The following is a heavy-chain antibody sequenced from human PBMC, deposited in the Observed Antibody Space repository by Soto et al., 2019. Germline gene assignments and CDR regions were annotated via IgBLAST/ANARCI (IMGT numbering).Heavy chain of an antibody. J-gene: IGHJ4*02. Sequence: EVQLVQSGAEVKKPGESLRISCKGSGYTFTNYWITWVRQMPGKGLEWVGRIDPVDSYTHYNPALQGHVTISADRSSSTAYLQWSGLRASDTAIYYCARHYTYSSSPLDSWGQGTLVTVSS. V-gene: IGHV5-10-1*03. CDR3: ARHYTYSSSPLDS. CDR2: IDPVDSYT. CDR1: GYTFTNYW. D-gene: IGHD6-6*01.